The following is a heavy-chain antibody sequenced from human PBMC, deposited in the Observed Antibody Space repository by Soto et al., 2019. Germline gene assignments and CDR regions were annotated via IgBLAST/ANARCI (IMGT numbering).Heavy chain of an antibody. D-gene: IGHD6-13*01. Sequence: QVQLVQSGAEVKKPGASVKVSCKASGYTFTTYGISWVRQAPGQGLEWMGWISAYSGSTQFAQKLQGRVTMTTATSTTTAYMELRSLTSDHTAVYYCARDFTKSSSWPYYFDYWGQGTLVTVSS. CDR3: ARDFTKSSSWPYYFDY. J-gene: IGHJ4*02. CDR2: ISAYSGST. V-gene: IGHV1-18*01. CDR1: GYTFTTYG.